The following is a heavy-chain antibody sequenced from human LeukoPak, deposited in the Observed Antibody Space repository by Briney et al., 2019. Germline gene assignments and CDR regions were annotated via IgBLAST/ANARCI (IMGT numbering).Heavy chain of an antibody. CDR1: GLTFGDYA. CDR3: ANLHGDYRDY. CDR2: ISWNSGNI. V-gene: IGHV3-9*01. Sequence: GGSLRLSCAASGLTFGDYAMHWVRQAPGKGLEWVSGISWNSGNIGYGDSVKGRFTISRDNAKNSLYLEMNSLRDEDTALYYCANLHGDYRDYWGQGTLVTVSS. D-gene: IGHD4-17*01. J-gene: IGHJ4*02.